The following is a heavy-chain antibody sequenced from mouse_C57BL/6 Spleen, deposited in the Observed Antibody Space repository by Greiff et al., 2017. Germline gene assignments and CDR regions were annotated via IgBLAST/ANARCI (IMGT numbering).Heavy chain of an antibody. Sequence: VQLKESGPGMVKPSQSLSLTCTVTGYSITSGYDWHWIRHFPGNKLEWMGYISYSGSTNYNPSLKSRISITHDTSKNHFFLKLNSVTTEDTATYYCARGGTSGLFDYWGQGTTLTVSS. CDR3: ARGGTSGLFDY. J-gene: IGHJ2*01. D-gene: IGHD6-1*01. CDR2: ISYSGST. V-gene: IGHV3-1*01. CDR1: GYSITSGYD.